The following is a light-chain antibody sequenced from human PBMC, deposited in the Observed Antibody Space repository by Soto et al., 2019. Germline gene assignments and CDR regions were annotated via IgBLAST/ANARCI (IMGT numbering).Light chain of an antibody. CDR3: QQYNNWPPFT. CDR1: QTVNNN. CDR2: GAS. V-gene: IGKV3-15*01. J-gene: IGKJ3*01. Sequence: VMTQAPATLSVSPGEGATLSCRASQTVNNNVAWYQLKDGQVPRLLIYGASTRATDIPARFSGSGSGTEFTLTISSLQSEDFAVYYCQQYNNWPPFTFGPGTKVDIK.